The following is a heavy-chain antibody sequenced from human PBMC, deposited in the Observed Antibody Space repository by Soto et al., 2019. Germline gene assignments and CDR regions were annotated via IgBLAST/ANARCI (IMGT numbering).Heavy chain of an antibody. CDR2: IYYSGST. Sequence: QVQLQESGPGLVKPSETLSLTCTVSGGSISSYYWSWIRQPPGKGLEWIGYIYYSGSTNYNPSLKSRVTISVDTSKNQFSLKLSSVTAADTAVYYCARHRGSGIWFYFDYWGQGTLVTVSS. V-gene: IGHV4-59*08. J-gene: IGHJ4*02. D-gene: IGHD6-19*01. CDR1: GGSISSYY. CDR3: ARHRGSGIWFYFDY.